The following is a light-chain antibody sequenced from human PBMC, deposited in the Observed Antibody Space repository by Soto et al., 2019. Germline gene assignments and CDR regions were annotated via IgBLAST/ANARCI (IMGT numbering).Light chain of an antibody. CDR3: MQAIDIPWT. Sequence: ILMTQTPLSLSIIPGQTASISCKSSQSLLHSDGKTYFYWYVQKAGQAPQPLIYEVSNRFSGVPERFSGSRSRTDFTLKISRVEADDVGIYYCMQAIDIPWTFGQGTKV. V-gene: IGKV2-29*03. CDR2: EVS. CDR1: QSLLHSDGKTY. J-gene: IGKJ1*01.